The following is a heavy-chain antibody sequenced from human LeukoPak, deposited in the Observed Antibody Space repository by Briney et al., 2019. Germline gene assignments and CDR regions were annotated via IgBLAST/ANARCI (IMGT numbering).Heavy chain of an antibody. D-gene: IGHD3-22*01. CDR2: IYHSGST. V-gene: IGHV4-38-2*02. J-gene: IGHJ4*02. CDR3: ARDPPHYYDSSGYQDY. Sequence: PSETLSLTCTVSGYSISSGYYWGWIRQPPGKGLEWIGSIYHSGSTYYNPSLKSRVTISVDTSKNQFSLKLSSVTAADTAVYYCARDPPHYYDSSGYQDYWGQGTLVTVSS. CDR1: GYSISSGYY.